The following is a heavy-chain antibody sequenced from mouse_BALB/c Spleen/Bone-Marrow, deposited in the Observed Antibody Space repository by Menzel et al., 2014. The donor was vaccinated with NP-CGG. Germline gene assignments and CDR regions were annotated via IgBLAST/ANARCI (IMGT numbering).Heavy chain of an antibody. Sequence: VQLKESGGGLVQPGGSLRLSCATSGFTFTDYYMSWVRQPPGKALEWLGFTRNKANGYTTEYSASVKGRFTISRDNSQSILYLQMNTLTPEDSATHYCVRDDPDPLDYWGQGTSVTVSS. CDR3: VRDDPDPLDY. V-gene: IGHV7-3*02. CDR1: GFTFTDYY. CDR2: TRNKANGYTT. J-gene: IGHJ4*01.